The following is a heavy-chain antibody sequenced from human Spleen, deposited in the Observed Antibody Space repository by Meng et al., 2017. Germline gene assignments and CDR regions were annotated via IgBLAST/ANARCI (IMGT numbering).Heavy chain of an antibody. CDR2: IYYSGGT. V-gene: IGHV4-31*11. CDR3: ARAHTGWYFDL. CDR1: GGPISRGGYF. D-gene: IGHD2-8*02. Sequence: QVSLRESGPVLLRPSGTLCLAGAVSGGPISRGGYFWSWLRQNPGKVLEWIGYIYYSGGTYYNPSLKSRVTISVDTSKNQFSLKLSSVTAADTAVYYCARAHTGWYFDLWGRGTLVTVSS. J-gene: IGHJ2*01.